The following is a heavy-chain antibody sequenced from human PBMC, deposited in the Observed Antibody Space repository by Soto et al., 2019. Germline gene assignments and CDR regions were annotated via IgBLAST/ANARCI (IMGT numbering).Heavy chain of an antibody. V-gene: IGHV5-51*01. CDR3: AASSIASTGYYYGMDV. CDR2: IYPGDSDT. J-gene: IGHJ6*02. CDR1: GYSFTSYW. D-gene: IGHD6-6*01. Sequence: PGESLKISCKGSGYSFTSYWIGWVRQMPGKGLEWMGIIYPGDSDTRYSPSFQGQVTISADKSISTAYLQWSSLKASDTAMYYCAASSIASTGYYYGMDVWGQGTTVTVSS.